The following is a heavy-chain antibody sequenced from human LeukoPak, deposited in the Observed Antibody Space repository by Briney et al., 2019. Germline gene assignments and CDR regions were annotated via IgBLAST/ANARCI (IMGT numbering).Heavy chain of an antibody. CDR3: ARSDTAMVLAY. CDR2: IYYSGST. CDR1: GGSISSSSDY. J-gene: IGHJ4*02. Sequence: SETLPLTRTVSGGSISSSSDYWGWIRQPPGKGLEWIGSIYYSGSTYYNPSLKSRVTISVDTSKNQFSLKLSSVTAADTAVYYCARSDTAMVLAYWGQGTLVTVSS. D-gene: IGHD5-18*01. V-gene: IGHV4-39*01.